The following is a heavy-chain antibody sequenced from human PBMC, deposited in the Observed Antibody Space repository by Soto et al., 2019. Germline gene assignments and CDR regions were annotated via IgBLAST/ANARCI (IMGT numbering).Heavy chain of an antibody. CDR3: AHANLYDTNAYYSEKFDY. CDR2: IYWDDDK. V-gene: IGHV2-5*02. D-gene: IGHD3-22*01. Sequence: QIALKESGPTLVKPTQTLTLTCTFSGFSLSTSGVGVGWIRQPPGKALEWLALIYWDDDKRYSPSLKSRLTITKDTSKTQVVLTMTNMDPVDTATYYCAHANLYDTNAYYSEKFDYWGQGTLVTVSS. CDR1: GFSLSTSGVG. J-gene: IGHJ4*02.